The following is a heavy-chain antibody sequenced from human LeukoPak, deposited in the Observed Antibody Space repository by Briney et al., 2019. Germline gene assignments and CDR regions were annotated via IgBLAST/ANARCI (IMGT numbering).Heavy chain of an antibody. CDR2: IIPIFGTA. CDR3: ARAGGSYLAANWFDP. D-gene: IGHD1-26*01. J-gene: IGHJ5*02. Sequence: SVKVSCKASGGTFSSYAISWVRQAPGQGLEWMGGIIPIFGTANYAQKFQGRVTITADKSTSTAYMELSSLRSEDTAVYYCARAGGSYLAANWFDPWGQGTLVTVSS. CDR1: GGTFSSYA. V-gene: IGHV1-69*06.